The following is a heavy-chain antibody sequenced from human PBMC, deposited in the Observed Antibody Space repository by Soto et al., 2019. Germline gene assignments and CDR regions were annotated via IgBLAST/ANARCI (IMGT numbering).Heavy chain of an antibody. Sequence: VKVSCKASGGTFSSYAISWVRQAPGQGLEWMGGIIPIFGTANYAQKFQGRVTITADESTSTAYMELSSLRSEDTAVYYCARDSDDSSGYYSRSLGMDVWGQGTTVTVSS. D-gene: IGHD3-22*01. V-gene: IGHV1-69*13. CDR2: IIPIFGTA. J-gene: IGHJ6*02. CDR1: GGTFSSYA. CDR3: ARDSDDSSGYYSRSLGMDV.